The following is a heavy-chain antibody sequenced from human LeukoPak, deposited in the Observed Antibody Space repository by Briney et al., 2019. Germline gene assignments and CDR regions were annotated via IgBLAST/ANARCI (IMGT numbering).Heavy chain of an antibody. CDR1: GFTFSSYS. D-gene: IGHD2-2*01. CDR3: ARGTQRAFDI. V-gene: IGHV3-48*02. J-gene: IGHJ3*02. Sequence: GGSLRLSCVASGFTFSSYSMHWVRQAPGKGLEWVSYISSSSNTIYYADSVKGRFTISRDNAKNSLYLQMNSLRDEGSAVYYCARGTQRAFDIWAKGQWSPSLQ. CDR2: ISSSSNTI.